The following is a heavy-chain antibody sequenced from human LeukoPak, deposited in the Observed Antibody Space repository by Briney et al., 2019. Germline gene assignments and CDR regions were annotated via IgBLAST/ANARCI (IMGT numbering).Heavy chain of an antibody. J-gene: IGHJ6*03. Sequence: PGGSLRLSCAASGSTFSSYAMSWVRQAPGKGLEWVSAISGSGGSTYYADSVKGRFTISRDNSKNTLYLQMNSLRAEDTAVYYCAKGGTSNYYYYYYMDVWGKGTTVTVSS. CDR2: ISGSGGST. D-gene: IGHD1-14*01. CDR3: AKGGTSNYYYYYYMDV. V-gene: IGHV3-23*01. CDR1: GSTFSSYA.